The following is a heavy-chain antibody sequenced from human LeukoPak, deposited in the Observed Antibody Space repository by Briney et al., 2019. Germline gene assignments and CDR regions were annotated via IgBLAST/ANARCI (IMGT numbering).Heavy chain of an antibody. D-gene: IGHD4-17*01. V-gene: IGHV3-23*01. CDR3: AKVGGDYVRFGY. CDR2: ISGSGGST. J-gene: IGHJ4*02. Sequence: GGSLRLSCAASGFTFSSYALSWVRQAPGKGLEWVSAISGSGGSTYYADSVKGRFTISRDNSKNTLYLQMNSLRAEDTAVYYCAKVGGDYVRFGYWGQGTLVTVSS. CDR1: GFTFSSYA.